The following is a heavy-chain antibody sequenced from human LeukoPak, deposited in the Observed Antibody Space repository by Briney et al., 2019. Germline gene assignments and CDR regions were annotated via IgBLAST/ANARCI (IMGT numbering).Heavy chain of an antibody. CDR1: GYTFINYD. CDR3: ARGLRWSRNWFDP. CDR2: MNPNSGNA. V-gene: IGHV1-8*01. Sequence: GASVKVSCKASGYTFINYDINWVRQATGQRLQWMGWMNPNSGNAAYAQKFQGRVTMTRNTSITTAYMELSSLRSEDTAVYYCARGLRWSRNWFDPWGQGTLVTVSS. D-gene: IGHD5-24*01. J-gene: IGHJ5*02.